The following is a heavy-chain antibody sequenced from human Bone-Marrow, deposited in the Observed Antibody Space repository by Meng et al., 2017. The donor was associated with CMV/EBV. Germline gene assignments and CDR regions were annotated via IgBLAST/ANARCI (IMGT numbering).Heavy chain of an antibody. CDR2: INHSGST. D-gene: IGHD3-3*01. V-gene: IGHV4-34*01. Sequence: SETLSLTCAVYGGSFSAYYWSWIRQPPGKGLEWIGEINHSGSTNYKPSLKSRVTISVDTSKNQFSLKLNSVTAADTAVYYCAREKRFLEWSYWYFDLWGRGTRVTVYS. CDR3: AREKRFLEWSYWYFDL. J-gene: IGHJ2*01. CDR1: GGSFSAYY.